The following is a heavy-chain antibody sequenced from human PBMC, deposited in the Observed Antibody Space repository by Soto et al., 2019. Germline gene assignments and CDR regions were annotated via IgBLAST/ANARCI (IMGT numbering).Heavy chain of an antibody. CDR1: GGSISSGDYY. CDR2: IYYSGST. V-gene: IGHV4-30-4*01. Sequence: SETLSLTCTVSGGSISSGDYYWSWIRQPPGKGLEWIGYIYYSGSTYYNPSLKSRVTISVDTSKNQFSLKLSSVTAADTAVYYCARAGGGFVVVVAATRAHHNWFDPWGQGTLVTVS. CDR3: ARAGGGFVVVVAATRAHHNWFDP. J-gene: IGHJ5*02. D-gene: IGHD2-15*01.